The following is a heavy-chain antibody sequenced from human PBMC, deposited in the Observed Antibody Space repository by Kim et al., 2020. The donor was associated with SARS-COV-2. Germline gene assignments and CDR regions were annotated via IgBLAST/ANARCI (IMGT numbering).Heavy chain of an antibody. V-gene: IGHV4-59*09. CDR3: ARGITHHYYYYGMDV. J-gene: IGHJ6*02. D-gene: IGHD3-10*01. Sequence: PSLKSRVTISVDTSKNQFSLKRSSVTAADTAVYYCARGITHHYYYYGMDVWGQGTTVTVSS.